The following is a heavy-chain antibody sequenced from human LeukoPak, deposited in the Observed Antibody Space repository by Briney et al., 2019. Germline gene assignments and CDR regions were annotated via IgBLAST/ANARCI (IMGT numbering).Heavy chain of an antibody. CDR2: IYTSGST. Sequence: PSETLSLTCTVSGGSISSYYWSWIRQPAGKGLEWVGRIYTSGSTSYNPSLKSRVTMSVDTSKNQFSLKLSSVTAADTAVYYCARSCSGGSCYHYGMDVWGQGTTVTVSS. D-gene: IGHD2-15*01. V-gene: IGHV4-4*07. J-gene: IGHJ6*02. CDR1: GGSISSYY. CDR3: ARSCSGGSCYHYGMDV.